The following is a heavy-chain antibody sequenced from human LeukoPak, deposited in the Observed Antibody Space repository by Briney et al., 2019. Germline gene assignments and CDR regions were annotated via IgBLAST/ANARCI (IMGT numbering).Heavy chain of an antibody. CDR3: ARVGYYGSGSYYFDY. CDR2: INPSGGST. J-gene: IGHJ4*02. Sequence: ASVKVSCKASGYTFTSYYMNWVRQAPGQGLEWMGMINPSGGSTSYAQKFQGRVTMTRDTSTSTVYMELSSLRSEDTAVYYCARVGYYGSGSYYFDYWGQGTLVTVSS. V-gene: IGHV1-46*03. D-gene: IGHD3-10*01. CDR1: GYTFTSYY.